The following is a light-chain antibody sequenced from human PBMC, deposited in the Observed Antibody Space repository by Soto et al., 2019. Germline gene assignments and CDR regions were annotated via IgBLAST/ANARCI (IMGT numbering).Light chain of an antibody. Sequence: DIQMTQSPSSLSASVGDRVTITCRASQITPRYLNWYQQKPGEAPKLLIYAAFSLQSGVPSRFSGSGSGTDFTLTISSLQPEDFATYYCQQGYTPPRTFGPGTKVE. CDR1: QITPRY. J-gene: IGKJ1*01. CDR2: AAF. V-gene: IGKV1-39*01. CDR3: QQGYTPPRT.